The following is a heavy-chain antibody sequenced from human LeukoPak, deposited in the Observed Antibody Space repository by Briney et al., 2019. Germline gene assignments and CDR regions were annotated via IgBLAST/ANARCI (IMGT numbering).Heavy chain of an antibody. J-gene: IGHJ4*02. D-gene: IGHD6-19*01. CDR3: ARARRSGQQSYYFDY. CDR2: LRSDGATT. CDR1: GFTFRNFA. V-gene: IGHV3-64*02. Sequence: TGGSLRLSCAASGFTFRNFAMHWVRQAPGKGLEYVSALRSDGATTYYADSVEGRFIISRDNSKNTLYLQMGSLRREDMGVYYCARARRSGQQSYYFDYWGQGTPVTVSS.